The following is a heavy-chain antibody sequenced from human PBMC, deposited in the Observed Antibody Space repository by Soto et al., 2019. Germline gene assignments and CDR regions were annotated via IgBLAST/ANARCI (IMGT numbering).Heavy chain of an antibody. CDR3: ARDKKTPGAGSRPGIAAAGLDY. J-gene: IGHJ4*02. CDR1: GFTFSSYG. D-gene: IGHD6-13*01. CDR2: IWYDGSNK. V-gene: IGHV3-33*01. Sequence: QVQLVESGGGVVQPGRSLRLSCAASGFTFSSYGMHWVRQAPGKGLEWVAVIWYDGSNKYYADSVKGRFTISRDNSKNTRYLQMNRLRAEETAVYYCARDKKTPGAGSRPGIAAAGLDYWGQGTLVTVSS.